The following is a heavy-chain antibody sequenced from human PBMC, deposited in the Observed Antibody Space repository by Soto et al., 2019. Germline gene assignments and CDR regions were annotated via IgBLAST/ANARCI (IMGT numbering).Heavy chain of an antibody. V-gene: IGHV3-30*03. CDR1: GFTFTNSG. CDR2: ISYDGGNK. CDR3: ARVEYSRAGGAFDI. Sequence: GGSLRLSCAASGFTFTNSGMHWVRQAPGKGLEWVAVISYDGGNKYYGDSVRGRFTISRDNAKNSLYLQMNSLRAEDTAVYYCARVEYSRAGGAFDIWGQGTMVTVPS. D-gene: IGHD6-6*01. J-gene: IGHJ3*02.